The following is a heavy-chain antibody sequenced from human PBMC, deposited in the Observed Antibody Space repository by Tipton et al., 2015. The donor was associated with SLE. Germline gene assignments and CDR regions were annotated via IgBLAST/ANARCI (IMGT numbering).Heavy chain of an antibody. CDR1: GITLRNYV. D-gene: IGHD1-1*01. Sequence: SLRLSCTASGITLRNYVMTWVRQAPGKGLEWVSGISYSANNTYFADSVKGRFTISRDDSRNTLYLQMRSLRPEDTAVYYCARVAAGTGWFDSWGQGTLVTVSS. V-gene: IGHV3-23*01. J-gene: IGHJ5*01. CDR3: ARVAAGTGWFDS. CDR2: ISYSANNT.